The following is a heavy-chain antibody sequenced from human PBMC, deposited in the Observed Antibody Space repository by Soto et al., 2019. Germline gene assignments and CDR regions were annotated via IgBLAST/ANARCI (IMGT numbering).Heavy chain of an antibody. V-gene: IGHV1-18*01. CDR1: GYTFTRSG. D-gene: IGHD5-12*01. CDR2: ISTYNGDT. Sequence: QVQLVQSGAEVKKPGASVKVSCKASGYTFTRSGISWVRQAPGQGLEWMGWISTYNGDTNYAQTFQGRVTMTTDTPTSTVHMGVRSLRYDDTGVYYCAREGVAPYYYYGMDVWGQGTPVTVSS. J-gene: IGHJ6*02. CDR3: AREGVAPYYYYGMDV.